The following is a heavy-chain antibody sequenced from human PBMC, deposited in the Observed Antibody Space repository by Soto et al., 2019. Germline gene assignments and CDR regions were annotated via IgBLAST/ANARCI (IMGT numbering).Heavy chain of an antibody. Sequence: QVQLVESGGGVVQPGRSLRLSCAASGFTFSSYGMHWVRQAPGKGLEWVAVIWYDGSNKYYADSVKGRFNISRDNSKNTLYLQMNSLRAEDTAVYYCARALGYSYGDDAFAIWGQGTMVTVSS. CDR1: GFTFSSYG. V-gene: IGHV3-33*01. CDR2: IWYDGSNK. CDR3: ARALGYSYGDDAFAI. D-gene: IGHD5-18*01. J-gene: IGHJ3*02.